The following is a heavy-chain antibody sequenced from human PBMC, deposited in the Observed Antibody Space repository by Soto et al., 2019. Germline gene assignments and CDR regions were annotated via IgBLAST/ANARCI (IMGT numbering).Heavy chain of an antibody. V-gene: IGHV4-30-2*03. CDR2: IYYTGST. Sequence: TLSLTCAVSGGSISSGGYSWSWIRQPPGKGLEWIGTIYYTGSTYYNPSLKSRVTISVDTSKNQFSLKLSSVTAADTAVYYCARDEPRGFDPWGQGTLVTVSS. CDR1: GGSISSGGYS. J-gene: IGHJ5*02. CDR3: ARDEPRGFDP.